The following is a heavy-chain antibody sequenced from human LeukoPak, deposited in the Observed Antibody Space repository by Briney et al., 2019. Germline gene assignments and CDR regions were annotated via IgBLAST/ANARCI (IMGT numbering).Heavy chain of an antibody. CDR2: INHSGST. CDR3: ARHPRYCSGGSCYPNYGDYVWFDP. Sequence: SETLSLTCTVSGDSISTSNSYWGWIRQPPGKGLEWIGEINHSGSTNYNPSLKSRVTISVDTSKNQFSLKLSSATAADTAVYYCARHPRYCSGGSCYPNYGDYVWFDPWGQGTLVTVSS. D-gene: IGHD2-15*01. V-gene: IGHV4-39*07. J-gene: IGHJ5*02. CDR1: GDSISTSNSY.